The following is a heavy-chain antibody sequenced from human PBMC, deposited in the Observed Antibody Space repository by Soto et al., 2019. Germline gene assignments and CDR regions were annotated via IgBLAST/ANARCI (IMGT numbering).Heavy chain of an antibody. V-gene: IGHV3-48*01. CDR3: ARLHPFLGELSFNYYYYYMDV. CDR2: ISSSSSTI. J-gene: IGHJ6*03. D-gene: IGHD3-16*02. CDR1: GFTFSSYS. Sequence: GGSLRLSCAASGFTFSSYSMNWVRQAPGKGLEWVSYISSSSSTIYYADSVKGRFTISRDNAKNSLYLQMNSLRAEDTAVYYCARLHPFLGELSFNYYYYYMDVWGKGTTVTVSS.